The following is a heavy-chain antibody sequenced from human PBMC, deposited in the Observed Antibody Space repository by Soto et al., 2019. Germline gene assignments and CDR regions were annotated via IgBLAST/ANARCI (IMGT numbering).Heavy chain of an antibody. D-gene: IGHD4-17*01. J-gene: IGHJ5*02. V-gene: IGHV4-39*01. CDR3: AGPRSRYDDDYDDENWFDH. Sequence: NTLSLPGIFPGVPISNSTYYWGCHSRPPGKVMEWIGTIYYSGITYYNPSLKSRVTIYGDTSKNQFSLKLTSVTAADTAGYDGAGPRSRYDDDYDDENWFDHWGQGTLVTVSS. CDR1: GVPISNSTYY. CDR2: IYYSGIT.